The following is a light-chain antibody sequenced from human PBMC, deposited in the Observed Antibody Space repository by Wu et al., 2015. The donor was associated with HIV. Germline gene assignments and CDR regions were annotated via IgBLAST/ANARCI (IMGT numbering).Light chain of an antibody. V-gene: IGKV1-5*03. CDR2: KAS. Sequence: TLSASVGDRVTIHVXGPVGVLSNWLGLVSAETRKAPKLLIYKASRLQSGVPSRFSGSGSGTEFTLTISGLQPDDFATYYCQQYNSWTFGQGTKVDIK. CDR1: GVLSNW. J-gene: IGKJ1*01. CDR3: QQYNSWT.